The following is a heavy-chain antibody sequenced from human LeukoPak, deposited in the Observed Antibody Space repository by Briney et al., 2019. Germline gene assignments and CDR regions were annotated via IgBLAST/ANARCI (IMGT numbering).Heavy chain of an antibody. J-gene: IGHJ5*02. CDR3: ARVVRGVIIP. D-gene: IGHD3-10*01. Sequence: GGSLRLSCAASGFTFSSYSMNWVRQAPAKGLEWVSYISNSSSTIYYADSVKGRFTISRDNAKNSLYLQMNSLRAEDTAVYYCARVVRGVIIPWGQGTLVTVSS. CDR1: GFTFSSYS. CDR2: ISNSSSTI. V-gene: IGHV3-48*01.